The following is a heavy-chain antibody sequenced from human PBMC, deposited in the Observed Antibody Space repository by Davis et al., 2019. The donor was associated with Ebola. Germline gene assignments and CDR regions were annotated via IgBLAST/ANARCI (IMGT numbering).Heavy chain of an antibody. J-gene: IGHJ4*02. CDR3: AKGWGSSGWYYFDY. Sequence: PGGSLRLSCAVSGFTFSSYAMSWVRQAPGKGLEWVSAISGSGGSTYYADSVKGRFTISRDNSKNTLYLQMNSLRAEDTAVYYCAKGWGSSGWYYFDYWGQGTLVTVSS. CDR1: GFTFSSYA. D-gene: IGHD6-19*01. CDR2: ISGSGGST. V-gene: IGHV3-23*01.